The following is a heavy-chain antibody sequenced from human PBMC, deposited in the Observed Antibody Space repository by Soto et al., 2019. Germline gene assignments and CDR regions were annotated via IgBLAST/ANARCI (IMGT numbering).Heavy chain of an antibody. CDR2: IYYSGST. D-gene: IGHD4-17*01. CDR1: GGSISSYY. Sequence: QVQLQESGPGLVKPSETLSLTCSVSGGSISSYYWTWIRQPPGKRLEWIGYIYYSGSTNYNPSLKSRVTISVDTSKNQFCLKLNSVTAADTAVYYCAREVKYGDYYYYYMDVWGKGTTVTVSS. V-gene: IGHV4-59*01. J-gene: IGHJ6*03. CDR3: AREVKYGDYYYYYMDV.